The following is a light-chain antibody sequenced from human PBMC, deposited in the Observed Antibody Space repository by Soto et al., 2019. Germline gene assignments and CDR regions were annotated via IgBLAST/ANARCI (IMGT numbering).Light chain of an antibody. CDR2: DAS. CDR1: QTIGTR. J-gene: IGKJ2*01. V-gene: IGKV1-5*01. CDR3: QQYHSLYT. Sequence: DIQMTQSPSIVSASVGDRVTITCRASQTIGTRLAWYQRKPEKALKFLIYDASTLESGVPSRFSGSGSGTEFTLTISSLQPDDLATYYCQQYHSLYTFGQGTNLEIK.